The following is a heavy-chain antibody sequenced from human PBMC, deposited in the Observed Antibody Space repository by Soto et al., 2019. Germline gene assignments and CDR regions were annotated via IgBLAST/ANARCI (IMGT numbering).Heavy chain of an antibody. V-gene: IGHV4-39*01. Sequence: SETLSLTCAVSGDSMSSSDYYWGWIRQPPGKGLEWIGSIYYSGGTYYNPSLQSRVAISVDTSKNQFSLKLKSVTAADTAIYYCARRTVNIRTFYSGLKTHCFDYWGQGVPVTVSS. D-gene: IGHD6-19*01. CDR3: ARRTVNIRTFYSGLKTHCFDY. J-gene: IGHJ4*02. CDR1: GDSMSSSDYY. CDR2: IYYSGGT.